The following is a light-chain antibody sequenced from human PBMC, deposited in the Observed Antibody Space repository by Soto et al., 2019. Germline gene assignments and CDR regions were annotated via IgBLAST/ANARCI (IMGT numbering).Light chain of an antibody. CDR2: DAS. Sequence: EIVLTQSPATLSLSPGERATLSCRASQSVSSYLAWYQQKPGQAPRILIYDASNRATGIPARFSGSGSGTDFTLTLSILEPQDFAVYYCQQRSNWPVYTFGQGTKLEIK. CDR3: QQRSNWPVYT. J-gene: IGKJ2*01. V-gene: IGKV3-11*01. CDR1: QSVSSY.